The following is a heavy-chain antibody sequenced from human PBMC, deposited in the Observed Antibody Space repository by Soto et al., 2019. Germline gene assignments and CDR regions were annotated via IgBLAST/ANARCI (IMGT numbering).Heavy chain of an antibody. CDR1: GGSMSKFY. J-gene: IGHJ5*02. CDR2: VYATGTS. D-gene: IGHD4-17*01. Sequence: SETLSLTCSVSGGSMSKFYWSWIRKTAGKGLEWMGRVYATGTSDYNPSLRSRIAMSVDISKKTFSLRLRSVTAADTGVYYCVRDGSKTLRDRFDPWGQGILVTVSS. V-gene: IGHV4-4*07. CDR3: VRDGSKTLRDRFDP.